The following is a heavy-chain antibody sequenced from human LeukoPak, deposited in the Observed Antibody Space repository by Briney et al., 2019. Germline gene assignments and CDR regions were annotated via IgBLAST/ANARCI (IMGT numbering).Heavy chain of an antibody. CDR2: IYSGGST. CDR3: AKDLRGRIAAAGTAEY. CDR1: GFTVSSNY. Sequence: GSLRLSCAASGFTVSSNYMSWVRQAPGKGLEWVSVIYSGGSTYYADSVKGRFTISRDNSKNTLYLQMNSLRAEDTAVYYCAKDLRGRIAAAGTAEYWGQGTLVTVSS. V-gene: IGHV3-53*01. D-gene: IGHD6-13*01. J-gene: IGHJ4*02.